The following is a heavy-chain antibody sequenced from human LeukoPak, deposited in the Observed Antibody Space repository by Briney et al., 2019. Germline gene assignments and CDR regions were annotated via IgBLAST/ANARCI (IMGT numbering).Heavy chain of an antibody. Sequence: GASVKVSCKASGGTFSSYAISWVRQAPGQGLEWMGGIIPIFGTANYAQKFQGRVTITTDESTSTAYMELSSLRSEDTAVYYCARDLVGRRYYGSGSYGGYYYYYMDVWGKRTTVTVSS. CDR1: GGTFSSYA. CDR3: ARDLVGRRYYGSGSYGGYYYYYMDV. V-gene: IGHV1-69*05. D-gene: IGHD3-10*01. J-gene: IGHJ6*03. CDR2: IIPIFGTA.